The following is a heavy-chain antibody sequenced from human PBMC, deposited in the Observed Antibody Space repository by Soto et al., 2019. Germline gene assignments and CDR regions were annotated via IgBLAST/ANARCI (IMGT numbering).Heavy chain of an antibody. D-gene: IGHD4-4*01. CDR2: IIPILGIA. CDR1: GGTFSSYA. Sequence: ASVKVSCKASGGTFSSYAISWVRQAPGQGLEWMGRIIPILGIANYAQKFQGRVTITADKSTSTAYMELSSLRSEDTAVYYCASNHPMTTAFDYWGQGTLVTVSS. CDR3: ASNHPMTTAFDY. J-gene: IGHJ4*02. V-gene: IGHV1-69*04.